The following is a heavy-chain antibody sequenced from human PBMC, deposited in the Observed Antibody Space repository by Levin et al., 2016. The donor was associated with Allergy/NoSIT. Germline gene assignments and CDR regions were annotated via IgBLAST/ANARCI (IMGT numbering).Heavy chain of an antibody. CDR1: GDSVFSTTAG. CDR3: ARDRGLENQLLYPKSSGLPWNFGMDL. J-gene: IGHJ6*02. V-gene: IGHV6-1*01. Sequence: SQTLSLTCAVSGDSVFSTTAGWNWLRQSPSRGLEWLGRTYYRSKWFNDYGVSVKSRITINADTSKNHFSLQLSSVTPEDAAIYFCARDRGLENQLLYPKSSGLPWNFGMDLWGPGTTVTVSS. D-gene: IGHD2-2*02. CDR2: TYYRSKWFN.